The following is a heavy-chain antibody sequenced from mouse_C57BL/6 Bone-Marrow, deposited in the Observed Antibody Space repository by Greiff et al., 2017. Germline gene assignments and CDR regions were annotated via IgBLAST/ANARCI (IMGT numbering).Heavy chain of an antibody. CDR2: IDPETGGT. CDR1: GYTFTDYE. CDR3: TRQGLRNWYFDV. V-gene: IGHV1-15*01. Sequence: VQLQQSGAELVRPGASVTLSCKASGYTFTDYEMHWVKQTPVHGLEWIGAIDPETGGTAYNQKFKGKAILTADKSSSTAYMELRSLTSEDSAVYYCTRQGLRNWYFDVWGTGTTVTVSS. J-gene: IGHJ1*03. D-gene: IGHD2-2*01.